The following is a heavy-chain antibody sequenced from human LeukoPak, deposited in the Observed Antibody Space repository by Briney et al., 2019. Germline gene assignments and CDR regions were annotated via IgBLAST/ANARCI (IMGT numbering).Heavy chain of an antibody. CDR2: IYYSGST. V-gene: IGHV4-59*01. D-gene: IGHD1-26*01. CDR3: ARDGTLSSVAFEI. CDR1: GGSIGRFY. Sequence: SETLSLTCTVSGGSIGRFYWSWIRQPPGKGLEWIGYIYYSGSTNYNPSLKSRVTISVDTSKNQFSLKLSSVTAADTAVYYCARDGTLSSVAFEIWGQGTMVTVSS. J-gene: IGHJ3*02.